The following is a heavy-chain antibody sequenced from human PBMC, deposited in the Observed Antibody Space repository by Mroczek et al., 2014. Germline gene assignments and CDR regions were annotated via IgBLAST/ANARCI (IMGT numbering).Heavy chain of an antibody. D-gene: IGHD3-22*01. CDR2: IYYSGST. CDR1: GGSISSYY. V-gene: IGHV4-59*01. Sequence: KESGPGLVKPSETLSLTCTVSGGSISSYYWSWIRQPPGKGLGWIGYIYYSGSTNYNPSLKSRVTISVDTSKNQFSLKLSSVTAADTAVYYCARDSSGYYLDYGMDVWGQGTTVTVSS. J-gene: IGHJ6*02. CDR3: ARDSSGYYLDYGMDV.